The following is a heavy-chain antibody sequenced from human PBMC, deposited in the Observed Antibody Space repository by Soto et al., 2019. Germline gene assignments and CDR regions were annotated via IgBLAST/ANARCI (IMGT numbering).Heavy chain of an antibody. CDR3: ASDGIGGTHFRGYLDY. Sequence: QVHLVQSGGGVVQPGRSLRLSCAASESIFSGYGMHWVRQAPGKGLDWVAVIWYDGSNKYYADSVKGRFTSSRDNSTNTLSLQMDSLRAEDTAVYYCASDGIGGTHFRGYLDYWGHGALVTVSS. V-gene: IGHV3-33*02. D-gene: IGHD1-7*01. CDR2: IWYDGSNK. J-gene: IGHJ4*01. CDR1: ESIFSGYG.